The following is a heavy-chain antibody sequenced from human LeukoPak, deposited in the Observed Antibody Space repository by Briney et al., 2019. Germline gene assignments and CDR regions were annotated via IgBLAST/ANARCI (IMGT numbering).Heavy chain of an antibody. D-gene: IGHD2-8*01. CDR1: GFTFSGYW. Sequence: PGGSLRLSCAASGFTFSGYWMSWVRRAPGKGLEWVANIKQDGSEKYYVDSVKGRFTISRDNAKNSLSLQMNSLRVDDTAVYYCARRLLNYFDYWGQRTLVTVSS. CDR2: IKQDGSEK. J-gene: IGHJ4*02. V-gene: IGHV3-7*02. CDR3: ARRLLNYFDY.